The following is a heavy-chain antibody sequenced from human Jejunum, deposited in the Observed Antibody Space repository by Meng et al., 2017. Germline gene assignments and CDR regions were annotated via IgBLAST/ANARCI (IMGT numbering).Heavy chain of an antibody. CDR2: TYYRSQWLT. CDR3: ARDPPWAHSAFDI. CDR1: GDSVSNNGAA. J-gene: IGHJ3*02. D-gene: IGHD7-27*01. Sequence: SCAISGDSVSNNGAAWNWIRQSPSRGLEWLGRTYYRSQWLTDYAVSVKSRITITPDTSKNQFSLHLNSVTPEDTAVYYCARDPPWAHSAFDILGQGTMVTVSS. V-gene: IGHV6-1*01.